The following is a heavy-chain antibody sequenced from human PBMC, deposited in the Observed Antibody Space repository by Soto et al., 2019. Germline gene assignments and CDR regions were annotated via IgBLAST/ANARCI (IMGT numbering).Heavy chain of an antibody. CDR2: INTKTWNP. CDR3: ARDGGYGDYDGYFDL. D-gene: IGHD4-17*01. CDR1: GYTFTSYA. V-gene: IGHV7-4-1*01. Sequence: QVQLVQYGPELKKPGASVKVSCKASGYTFTSYAMNWVRQAPGQVLEGMGWINTKTWNPTYAQGFTGRFVFSLDTSVSTAYLQICSLKAEYTAVDYFARDGGYGDYDGYFDLWGRGTLVTVSS. J-gene: IGHJ2*01.